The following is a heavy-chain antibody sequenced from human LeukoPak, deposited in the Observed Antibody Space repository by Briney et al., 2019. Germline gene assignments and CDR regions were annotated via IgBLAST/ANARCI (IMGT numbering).Heavy chain of an antibody. V-gene: IGHV4-4*07. CDR3: AGHHPRNTVDF. Sequence: SETLSLTCTVSGGSISSYYWSWIRQPAGKGLEWIGRIYTSGSTNYNPSLKSRVTISVDTSKNQFSLKLTSVTAADTAVYYCAGHHPRNTVDFWGQGTLVTVSS. CDR1: GGSISSYY. D-gene: IGHD2/OR15-2a*01. J-gene: IGHJ4*02. CDR2: IYTSGST.